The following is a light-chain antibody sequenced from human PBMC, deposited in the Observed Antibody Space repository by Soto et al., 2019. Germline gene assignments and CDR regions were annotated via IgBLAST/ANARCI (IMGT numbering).Light chain of an antibody. CDR3: QQYGASPWT. V-gene: IGKV3-20*01. Sequence: EVELTQSPGTLSLSPGERATLSCRASQSVSSSHLAGYQQKRGQAPRLLIYDTSTRATGIPDRFSGSGSGTDFTLTISRLEPEDFAVYHGQQYGASPWTFGQGTKVEVK. CDR2: DTS. CDR1: QSVSSSH. J-gene: IGKJ1*01.